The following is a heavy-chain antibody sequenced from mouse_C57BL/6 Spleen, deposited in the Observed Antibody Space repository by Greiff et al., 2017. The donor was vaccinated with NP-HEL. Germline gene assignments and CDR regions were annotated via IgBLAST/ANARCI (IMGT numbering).Heavy chain of an antibody. V-gene: IGHV1-18*01. D-gene: IGHD2-4*01. J-gene: IGHJ4*01. Sequence: EVQLQQSGPELVKPGASVKIPCKASGYTFTDYNMDWVKQSHGKSLEWIGDINPNNGGTIYNQKFKGKATLTVDKSSSTAYMELRSLTSEDTAVYYCARSWVITRGAMDYWGQGTSGTVSS. CDR2: INPNNGGT. CDR1: GYTFTDYN. CDR3: ARSWVITRGAMDY.